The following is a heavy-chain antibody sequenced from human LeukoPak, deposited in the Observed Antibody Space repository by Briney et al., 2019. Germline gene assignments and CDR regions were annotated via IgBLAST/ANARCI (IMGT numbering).Heavy chain of an antibody. CDR1: GFTFSSHW. CDR3: ARDGGSYADFDY. Sequence: GGSLRLSCAASGFTFSSHWMHWVRQAPGKGLVWVSRINSDGSSTSYADSVKGRFTISRDNAKNTLYLQMNSLRAEDTAVYYCARDGGSYADFDYWGQGTLVTVSS. D-gene: IGHD1-26*01. V-gene: IGHV3-74*01. J-gene: IGHJ4*02. CDR2: INSDGSST.